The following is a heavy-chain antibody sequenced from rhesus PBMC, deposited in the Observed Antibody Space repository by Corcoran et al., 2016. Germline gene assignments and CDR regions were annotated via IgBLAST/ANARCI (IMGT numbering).Heavy chain of an antibody. J-gene: IGHJ5-1*01. V-gene: IGHV4-127*01. CDR3: VRDGFHSGCWCGFSRFDV. Sequence: QVQLQESGPGLVKSSETLFLSCAVSGYPISSDYGWTWIRQCPGKGLEGIGNSGGVSGRPKYDPSLLCRVPILKEPSKHQFSLNRRSVTAAYPAAYYCVRDGFHSGCWCGFSRFDVWGPGVLVTVSS. CDR2: SGGVSGRP. CDR1: GYPISSDYG. D-gene: IGHD2-33*01.